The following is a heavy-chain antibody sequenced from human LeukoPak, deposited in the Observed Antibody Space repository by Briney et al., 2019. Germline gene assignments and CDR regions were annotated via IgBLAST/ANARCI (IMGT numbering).Heavy chain of an antibody. CDR1: GGSFSGYY. Sequence: KPSETLSLTCAVYGGSFSGYYWSWIRQPPGKGLEWIGEINHSGSTNYNPSLKSRVTISVETSMNQLSLNLSSVTAADTAVYYCAHLGYDSSGYYTVSGNNHDAFDIWGQGTMVTVSS. CDR3: AHLGYDSSGYYTVSGNNHDAFDI. V-gene: IGHV4-34*01. D-gene: IGHD3-22*01. J-gene: IGHJ3*02. CDR2: INHSGST.